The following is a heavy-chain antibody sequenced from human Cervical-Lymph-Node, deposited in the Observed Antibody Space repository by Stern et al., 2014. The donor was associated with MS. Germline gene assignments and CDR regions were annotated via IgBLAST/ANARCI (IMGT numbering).Heavy chain of an antibody. CDR1: GFTFSSFA. CDR3: AKLGISIDVITPHHFDN. D-gene: IGHD3-16*01. J-gene: IGHJ4*02. V-gene: IGHV3-23*04. CDR2: ISGTSAGT. Sequence: EVQLAESGGNLVQPGGSLRLSCAASGFTFSSFAMTWVRQAPGKGLEWVAAISGTSAGTHYADSVKGRFTISRDNFRTTLFLQMNSLRAEDTAVYYCAKLGISIDVITPHHFDNWGQGTLVTVSS.